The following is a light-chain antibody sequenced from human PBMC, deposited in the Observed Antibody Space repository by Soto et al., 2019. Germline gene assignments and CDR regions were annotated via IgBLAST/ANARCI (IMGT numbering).Light chain of an antibody. V-gene: IGKV3D-15*01. J-gene: IGKJ1*01. Sequence: EIVMTQSPGTLSLSPGERATLSCRASQSVSSRLAWYQQKPGQAPRLLIYGASTRATGIPARFSGSGSGTEFTLTISSLQSEDFAVYYCQQYNNWPLTFGQGTKVDIK. CDR3: QQYNNWPLT. CDR2: GAS. CDR1: QSVSSR.